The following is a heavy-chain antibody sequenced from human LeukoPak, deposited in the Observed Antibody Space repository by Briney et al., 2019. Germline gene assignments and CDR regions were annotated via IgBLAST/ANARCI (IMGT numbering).Heavy chain of an antibody. V-gene: IGHV1-2*02. CDR1: GYTFTRYY. CDR2: INPNSGGT. Sequence: GASVKVSCKASGYTFTRYYMHWVRQAPAQGLEWMGWINPNSGGTNYAQKFQGRGTMPRDTSISAAYMELSRLRSDDTAVYYCARGAMVATLFFDYWGEGTLVTVSS. D-gene: IGHD5-12*01. CDR3: ARGAMVATLFFDY. J-gene: IGHJ4*02.